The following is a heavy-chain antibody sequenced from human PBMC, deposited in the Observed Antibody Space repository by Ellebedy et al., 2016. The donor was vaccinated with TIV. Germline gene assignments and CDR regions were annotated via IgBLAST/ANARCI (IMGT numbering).Heavy chain of an antibody. D-gene: IGHD3-16*01. CDR3: VRVSNFYDCARFDP. CDR2: IHTSLGQA. Sequence: ASVKVSCXASGYRFSSYAITWVRQASGQGFEWMGWIHTSLGQAEFAPRFQDRLSMTTDTSTSTAYMELRNLKSDDTAVYHCVRVSNFYDCARFDPWGQGTLITVSS. V-gene: IGHV1-18*04. J-gene: IGHJ5*02. CDR1: GYRFSSYA.